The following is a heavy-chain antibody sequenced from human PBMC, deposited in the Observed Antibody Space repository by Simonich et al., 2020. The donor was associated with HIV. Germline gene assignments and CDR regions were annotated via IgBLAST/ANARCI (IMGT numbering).Heavy chain of an antibody. V-gene: IGHV1-69-2*01. J-gene: IGHJ4*02. CDR2: GDPEQDEK. CDR3: ATVGLRDGYNYY. CDR1: GYTFTDYY. D-gene: IGHD1-1*01. Sequence: EVQLVQSGAEVKKPGATVKISCRVFGYTFTDYYLHWVQQVPGKGLEWSGRGDPEQDEKIYAEKFQGRLTITADTSPDIAYMGLSSLRSEDTAVYYCATVGLRDGYNYYWGQGTLITVSS.